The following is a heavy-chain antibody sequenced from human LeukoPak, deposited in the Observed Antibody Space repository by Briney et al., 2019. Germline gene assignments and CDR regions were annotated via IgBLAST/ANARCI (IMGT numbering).Heavy chain of an antibody. CDR2: IYYSGST. CDR3: ARDTYYHDSSGYPVGYFDY. J-gene: IGHJ4*02. Sequence: KPSETLSLTCTVSGGSISSYYWSWIRQPPGKGLEWIGYIYYSGSTNYNPSLKSRVTISVDTSKNQFSLRLSSVTAADTAVYYCARDTYYHDSSGYPVGYFDYWGQGTLVTVSS. CDR1: GGSISSYY. D-gene: IGHD3-22*01. V-gene: IGHV4-59*01.